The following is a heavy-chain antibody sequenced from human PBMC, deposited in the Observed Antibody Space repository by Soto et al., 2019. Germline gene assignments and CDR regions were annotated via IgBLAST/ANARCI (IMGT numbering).Heavy chain of an antibody. CDR3: AIVAERTSSFRWFAP. V-gene: IGHV3-7*03. CDR1: NFTFSNYW. Sequence: DVQLVESGGDVVQAGGFLRLSCTGSNFTFSNYWMTWVRQAAGKGLEWVANIKPDASENNFVDSGKGRFTISRENAKNALYLHMNSLREDDTAVYYCAIVAERTSSFRWFAPWRQGRVVTVSS. J-gene: IGHJ5*02. D-gene: IGHD2-2*01. CDR2: IKPDASEN.